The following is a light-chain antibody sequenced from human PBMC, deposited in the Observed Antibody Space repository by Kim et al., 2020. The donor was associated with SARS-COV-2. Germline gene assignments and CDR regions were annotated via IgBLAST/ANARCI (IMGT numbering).Light chain of an antibody. J-gene: IGLJ2*01. CDR1: SSDIGAYNY. CDR2: EVN. Sequence: GQSIGISGTGTSSDIGAYNYVSWYQQYPGKVPKIMIDEVNKRPSGVSKRFSGSKSGNTASLTISGLQAEDEADYYCSSYTSSRTLVFGGGTQLTVL. V-gene: IGLV2-14*03. CDR3: SSYTSSRTLV.